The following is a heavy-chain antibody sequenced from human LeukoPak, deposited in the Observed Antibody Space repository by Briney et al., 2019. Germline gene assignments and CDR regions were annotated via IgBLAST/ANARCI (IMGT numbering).Heavy chain of an antibody. Sequence: VASVKVSCKASGCTFSSYAISWVRQAPGQGLEWMGGIIPIFGTANYAQKFQGRVTITTDESTSTAYMELSSLRSEDTAVYYCARGTVGATRSHFDYGGQGTLVTVSS. D-gene: IGHD1-26*01. V-gene: IGHV1-69*05. CDR1: GCTFSSYA. CDR3: ARGTVGATRSHFDY. CDR2: IIPIFGTA. J-gene: IGHJ4*02.